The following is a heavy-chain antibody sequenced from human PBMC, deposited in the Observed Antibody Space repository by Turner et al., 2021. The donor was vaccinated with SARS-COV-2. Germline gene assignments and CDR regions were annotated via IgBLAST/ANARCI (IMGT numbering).Heavy chain of an antibody. D-gene: IGHD3-16*01. CDR1: GFTFSKFF. J-gene: IGHJ4*02. CDR3: VRSDVNAWYGLLDY. CDR2: IADDGSSP. Sequence: EVPLVESGVGLVQPDGSLRLSCAASGFTFSKFFMHWVRQAPGKGLVLVSRIADDGSSPAYADYVKSRFTISRDNAKNTLYLQMNSLTAEDSAVYYCVRSDVNAWYGLLDYWGQGTLVTVSS. V-gene: IGHV3-74*01.